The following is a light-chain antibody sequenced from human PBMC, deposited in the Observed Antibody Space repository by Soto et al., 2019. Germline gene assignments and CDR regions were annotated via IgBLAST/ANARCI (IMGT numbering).Light chain of an antibody. J-gene: IGLJ3*02. CDR2: EVN. V-gene: IGLV2-23*02. Sequence: LTQPASVSGSPGQSITISCTGTSSDVGLYNLVSWYQQLPGKAPKLIIYEVNERPSGISDRFSGSKSGNTASLTISGLQDEDEADYYCCSYVGSSILMFGGGTKVTVL. CDR3: CSYVGSSILM. CDR1: SSDVGLYNL.